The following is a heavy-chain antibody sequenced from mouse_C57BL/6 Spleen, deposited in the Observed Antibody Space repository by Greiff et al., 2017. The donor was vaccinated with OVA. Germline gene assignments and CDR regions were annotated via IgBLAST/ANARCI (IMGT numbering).Heavy chain of an antibody. Sequence: QVQLQQPGAELVRPGSSVKLSCKASGYTFTSYWMDWVKQRPGQGLEWIGEIDPSDSYTNYNQKFKGKATLTVDTSSSTAYMQLSSLTSEDSAVYYCARRNWDDAMDYWGQGTSVTVSS. D-gene: IGHD4-1*01. CDR1: GYTFTSYW. J-gene: IGHJ4*01. CDR3: ARRNWDDAMDY. V-gene: IGHV1-50*01. CDR2: IDPSDSYT.